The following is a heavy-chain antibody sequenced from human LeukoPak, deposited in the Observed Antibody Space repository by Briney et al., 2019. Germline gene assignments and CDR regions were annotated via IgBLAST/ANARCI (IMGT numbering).Heavy chain of an antibody. Sequence: ASVQVSCKASGYTFTSYYMHWVRQAPGQGLEWMGIINTSGGSTSYAQKFQGRVTMTRDMYTSTVYMELSSLRSEDTAVYYCAIDNWNDCGDIDYWGQGTLVTVSS. J-gene: IGHJ4*02. CDR2: INTSGGST. CDR1: GYTFTSYY. CDR3: AIDNWNDCGDIDY. V-gene: IGHV1-46*01. D-gene: IGHD1-20*01.